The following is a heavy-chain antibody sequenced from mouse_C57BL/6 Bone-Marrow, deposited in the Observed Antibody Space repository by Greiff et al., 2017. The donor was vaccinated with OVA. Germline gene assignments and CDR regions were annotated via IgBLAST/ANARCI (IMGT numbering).Heavy chain of an antibody. Sequence: QVQLQQPGAELVKPGASVKLSCKASGYTFTSYWMQWVKQRPGQGLEWIGEIDPSDSYTNYNQKFKDKATLTADKSSSTAYMQLSSLTYEDSAVYYCARKGDGYDGYWGQGTTLTVSS. D-gene: IGHD2-2*01. CDR1: GYTFTSYW. J-gene: IGHJ2*01. CDR3: ARKGDGYDGY. CDR2: IDPSDSYT. V-gene: IGHV1-50*01.